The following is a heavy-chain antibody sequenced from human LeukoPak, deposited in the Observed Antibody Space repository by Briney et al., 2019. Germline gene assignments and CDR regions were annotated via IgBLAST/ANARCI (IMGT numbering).Heavy chain of an antibody. J-gene: IGHJ4*02. V-gene: IGHV6-1*01. CDR2: TYYRSKWYN. CDR3: ASQSRLDFDY. Sequence: SQTLSLTCAISGDSVSSNSNAWNWIRQSPSRGLEWLGRTYYRSKWYNDYALSAKSRITINPDTSKNQFSLQLNTVTPEDTAVYYCASQSRLDFDYWGQGTLVTVSS. CDR1: GDSVSSNSNA.